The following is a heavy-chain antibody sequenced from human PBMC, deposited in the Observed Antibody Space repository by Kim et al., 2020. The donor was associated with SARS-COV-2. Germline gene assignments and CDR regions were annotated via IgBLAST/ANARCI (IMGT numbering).Heavy chain of an antibody. CDR3: ARDQHYEVWSGVGFSD. D-gene: IGHD3-3*01. CDR1: GYTCTSYA. Sequence: ASVKVYCKASGYTCTSYAMHWGRQAPGQRLEWRGWINAGNGNTKDSQKFQGRVTRTRDTAASTSYRELSSLRSEDTAGDDCARDQHYEVWSGVGFSDGGQ. J-gene: IGHJ1*01. CDR2: INAGNGNT. V-gene: IGHV1-3*01.